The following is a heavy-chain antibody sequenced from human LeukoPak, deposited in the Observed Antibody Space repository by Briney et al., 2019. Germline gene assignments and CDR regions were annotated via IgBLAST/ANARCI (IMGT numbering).Heavy chain of an antibody. V-gene: IGHV1-2*02. CDR1: GYTFTGYY. Sequence: ASVKVSCKASGYTFTGYYMHWVRQAPGQGLEWMGWINPNSGGTNYAQKLQGRVTMTRDTSISTAYMELSRLRSDDAAVYYCARFGLDITMIVVVNDYWGQGTLVTVSS. J-gene: IGHJ4*02. CDR3: ARFGLDITMIVVVNDY. CDR2: INPNSGGT. D-gene: IGHD3-22*01.